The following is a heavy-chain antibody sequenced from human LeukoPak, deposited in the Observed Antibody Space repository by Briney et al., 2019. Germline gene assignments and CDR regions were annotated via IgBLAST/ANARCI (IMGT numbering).Heavy chain of an antibody. J-gene: IGHJ4*02. CDR1: GFTFSNYV. V-gene: IGHV3-64*01. D-gene: IGHD2-21*02. CDR3: GRDKTEKRHFDY. CDR2: ISSNGGST. Sequence: GGSLRLSCAASGFTFSNYVMHWVRQAPGKGLEYVSAISSNGGSTYYANSVKGRFTISRDNSKNTLYLQMGSLRAEDTAVYYCGRDKTEKRHFDYWGQGTLVTVSS.